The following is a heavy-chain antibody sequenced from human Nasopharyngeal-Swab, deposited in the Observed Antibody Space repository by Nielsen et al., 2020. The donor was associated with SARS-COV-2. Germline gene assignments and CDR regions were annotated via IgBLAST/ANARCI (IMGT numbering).Heavy chain of an antibody. V-gene: IGHV3-15*01. CDR2: IKSKTDGGTT. J-gene: IGHJ6*03. CDR1: GFTFSNAW. Sequence: GESLKISCAASGFTFSNAWMSWVRQAPGKGLEWVGRIKSKTDGGTTDYAAPVRGRITISRDDSKNTLYLQMNSLKTEDTAVYYCTTDPQQWLVEYYYYMDVWGKGTTVTVSS. CDR3: TTDPQQWLVEYYYYMDV. D-gene: IGHD6-19*01.